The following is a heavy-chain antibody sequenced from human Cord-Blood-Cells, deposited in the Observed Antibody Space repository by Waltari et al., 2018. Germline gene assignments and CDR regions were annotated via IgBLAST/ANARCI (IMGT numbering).Heavy chain of an antibody. CDR2: INPSGGRT. Sequence: QVQLVQSGAEVKKPGASVKVSCKASGYTFTSYYMHWVRQAPGQGLEWMGIINPSGGRTSYAQKVQCRCTMTRDTSTSTVYREVSSLRSEDTAVYYCARDMGSSGWYYWGQGTLVTVSS. CDR1: GYTFTSYY. V-gene: IGHV1-46*01. D-gene: IGHD6-19*01. CDR3: ARDMGSSGWYY. J-gene: IGHJ4*02.